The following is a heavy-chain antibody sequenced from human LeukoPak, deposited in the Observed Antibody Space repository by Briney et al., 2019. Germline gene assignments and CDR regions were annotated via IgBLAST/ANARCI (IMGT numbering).Heavy chain of an antibody. V-gene: IGHV3-23*01. CDR3: AKDPTVWELPDY. D-gene: IGHD1-26*01. CDR2: ISGRGGST. CDR1: GFTFSSHA. Sequence: PGGSLRLSCAASGFTFSSHAMNWVRQAPGKGLEWVSNISGRGGSTYYADSVKGRFTISRDNSKNTLYLQMNSLRADDTAVYYCAKDPTVWELPDYWGQGTLVTVSS. J-gene: IGHJ4*02.